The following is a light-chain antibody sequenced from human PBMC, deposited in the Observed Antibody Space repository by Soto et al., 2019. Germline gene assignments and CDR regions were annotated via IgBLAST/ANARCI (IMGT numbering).Light chain of an antibody. CDR2: DAS. J-gene: IGKJ1*01. V-gene: IGKV3D-20*02. CDR1: QSVSSSY. CDR3: QQRSNWPWT. Sequence: EIELTQSPGTLSLSPGERATLSCRASQSVSSSYLAWYQQKPGQAPRLLIYDASNRATGIPARFSGSGSGTDFTLTISSLEPEDFAVYYCQQRSNWPWTFGQGTKVDIK.